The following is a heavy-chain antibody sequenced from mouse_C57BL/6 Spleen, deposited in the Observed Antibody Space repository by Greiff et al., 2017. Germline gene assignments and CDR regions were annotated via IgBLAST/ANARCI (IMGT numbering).Heavy chain of an antibody. CDR2: IDPNSGGT. V-gene: IGHV1-72*01. D-gene: IGHD1-1*01. CDR3: ARDGGFIREWYFDV. CDR1: GYTFTSYW. Sequence: VQLQQPGAELVKPGASVKLSCKASGYTFTSYWMHWVKQRPGRGLEWIGRIDPNSGGTKYNEKFKSKATLTVDKPSSRAYMQRSSLTSEDSAVYDCARDGGFIREWYFDVWGTGTTVTVSS. J-gene: IGHJ1*03.